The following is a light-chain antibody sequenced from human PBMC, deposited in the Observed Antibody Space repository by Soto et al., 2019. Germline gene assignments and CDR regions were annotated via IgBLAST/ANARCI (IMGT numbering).Light chain of an antibody. J-gene: IGKJ5*01. V-gene: IGKV1-5*01. CDR1: QSISSW. CDR3: QQYNSYSIT. Sequence: DIQMTQSPSTLSASVGDRVTITCRASQSISSWLAWYQQKPGKAPKLLIYDASSLESGVPSRFSSSGSGKEFTLTISSLQPDDFATYYCQQYNSYSITFCQGTRLEIK. CDR2: DAS.